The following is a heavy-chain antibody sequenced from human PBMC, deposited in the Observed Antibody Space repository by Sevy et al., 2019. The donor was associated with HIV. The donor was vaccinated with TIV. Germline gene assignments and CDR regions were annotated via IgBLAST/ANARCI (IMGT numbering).Heavy chain of an antibody. CDR3: ARVLGYCSGGSCYDEYFQH. CDR2: IKQDGSEK. CDR1: GFTFSSYW. D-gene: IGHD2-15*01. J-gene: IGHJ1*01. V-gene: IGHV3-7*01. Sequence: GGSLRLSCAASGFTFSSYWMSWVRQAPGKGLEWVANIKQDGSEKYYVDSVKGRFTISRDNAKNSLYLQMNSLRAEDTAVYYCARVLGYCSGGSCYDEYFQHWGQGTLVTVSS.